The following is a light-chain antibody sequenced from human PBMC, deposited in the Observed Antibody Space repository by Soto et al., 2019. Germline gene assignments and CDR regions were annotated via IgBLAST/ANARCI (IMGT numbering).Light chain of an antibody. CDR2: DAS. V-gene: IGKV1-5*01. CDR3: QQYDTYSMYT. CDR1: QSICTW. J-gene: IGKJ2*01. Sequence: DIQMTQSPSTLSASVGDRVTITCRASQSICTWLAWYQQKPGKAPKLLIYDASTLESGVPSRFSGSGSGTEFTLIISSLQPDDFATYYCQQYDTYSMYTYGQGTKVDIK.